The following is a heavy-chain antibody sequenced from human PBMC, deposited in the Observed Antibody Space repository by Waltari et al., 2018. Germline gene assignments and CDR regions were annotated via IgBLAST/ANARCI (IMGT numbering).Heavy chain of an antibody. CDR2: IYYSGTT. Sequence: QLELQESGPGLVKPSEPLSLKCSVSGGPIRRSGSYWVWIRQPPGKGLKWIGSIYYSGTTYYNPSLNSRVTISVDTSKNQFSLKLTSVTAADTAMYFCARQSYYDESGHDWGQGTLVTVSS. V-gene: IGHV4-39*01. J-gene: IGHJ4*02. D-gene: IGHD3-22*01. CDR1: GGPIRRSGSY. CDR3: ARQSYYDESGHD.